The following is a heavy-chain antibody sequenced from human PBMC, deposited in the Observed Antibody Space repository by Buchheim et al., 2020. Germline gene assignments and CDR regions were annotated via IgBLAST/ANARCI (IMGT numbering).Heavy chain of an antibody. CDR2: IHGGGAT. J-gene: IGHJ5*02. Sequence: EVQLVESGGGLVQPGGSLRLSCAVSGFTVSSDSMSWVRQAPGKGLEWVSAIHGGGATYYTDSVKGRFNISRDSSKNTLYLQMNRLRVEDTAMYYCARRQPSGSWFDPWGQGTL. CDR3: ARRQPSGSWFDP. CDR1: GFTVSSDS. D-gene: IGHD3-22*01. V-gene: IGHV3-66*01.